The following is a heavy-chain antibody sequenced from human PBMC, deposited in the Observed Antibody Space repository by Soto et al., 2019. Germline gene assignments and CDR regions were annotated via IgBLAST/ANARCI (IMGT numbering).Heavy chain of an antibody. J-gene: IGHJ4*02. CDR3: VRTSLVVAVATREDF. V-gene: IGHV3-74*01. CDR1: GFTFSNYW. D-gene: IGHD2-15*01. Sequence: EVQLVESGGGLVQPGESLRLSCAASGFTFSNYWMHWVGQAPGKGLGWVSRIDSDGSRITYADFVKGRFTISRDNAKNTVYLHMNSLTAEDTAVYYCVRTSLVVAVATREDFWGQGTLVTVSS. CDR2: IDSDGSRI.